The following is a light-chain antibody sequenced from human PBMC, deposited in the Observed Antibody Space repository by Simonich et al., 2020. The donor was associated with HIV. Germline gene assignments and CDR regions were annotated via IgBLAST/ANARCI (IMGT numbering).Light chain of an antibody. J-gene: IGKJ4*01. CDR3: MQGIRLPLT. Sequence: DIVMTQSPLSLSVTPGQPASISCQSSRSLLHRDGKTYLHWYLQKPAQSLQLLEYGVSSRFSGVPDRFSGSGSGTDFTLKISRVEAEDVGFYYCMQGIRLPLTFGGGTKVEIK. V-gene: IGKV2-29*03. CDR2: GVS. CDR1: RSLLHRDGKTY.